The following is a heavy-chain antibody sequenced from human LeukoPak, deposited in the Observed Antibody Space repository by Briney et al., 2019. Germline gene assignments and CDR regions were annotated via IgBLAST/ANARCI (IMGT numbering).Heavy chain of an antibody. CDR3: ARSDPTVTTTGFDP. V-gene: IGHV1-18*01. D-gene: IGHD4-17*01. J-gene: IGHJ5*02. CDR2: ISAYNGNT. Sequence: GASVKVSCKASGYTFTSYGISWVRQAPGQGLEWMGWISAYNGNTNYAQKLQGRVTMTTDTSTSTAYMELRSLRSDDTAVYYCARSDPTVTTTGFDPWGQGTLVTVSS. CDR1: GYTFTSYG.